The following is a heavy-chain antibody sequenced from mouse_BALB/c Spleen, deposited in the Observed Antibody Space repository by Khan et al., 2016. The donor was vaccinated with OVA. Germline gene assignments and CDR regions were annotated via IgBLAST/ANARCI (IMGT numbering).Heavy chain of an antibody. Sequence: EVQLQESGPGLVKPSQSLSLTCTATGYSFTSNYAWNWIRQSPGNKLEWMGYISYSDSTSYNPSFKGRISITRDTSQNPFFLQLNSVATEDTATYYCAGGNYYGYYFDYWGQGTTLTVSS. CDR1: GYSFTSNYA. J-gene: IGHJ2*01. D-gene: IGHD1-1*01. V-gene: IGHV3-2*02. CDR3: AGGNYYGYYFDY. CDR2: ISYSDST.